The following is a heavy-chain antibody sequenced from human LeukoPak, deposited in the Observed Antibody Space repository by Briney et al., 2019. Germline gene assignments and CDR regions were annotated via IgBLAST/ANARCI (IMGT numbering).Heavy chain of an antibody. V-gene: IGHV4-4*07. CDR2: IYTSGST. CDR1: GGSISSYY. J-gene: IGHJ4*02. CDR3: ARGDYDILTGYLGFDY. Sequence: SETLSLTCTVSGGSISSYYWSWIRQPAGKGLEWIGRIYTSGSTNYNPSLKSRVTMSVDTSKNQFSLKLSSVTAADTAVYYFARGDYDILTGYLGFDYWGQGTLVTVSS. D-gene: IGHD3-9*01.